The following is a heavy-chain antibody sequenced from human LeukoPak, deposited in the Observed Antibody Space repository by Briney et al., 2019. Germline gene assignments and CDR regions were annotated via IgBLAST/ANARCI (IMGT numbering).Heavy chain of an antibody. D-gene: IGHD2-2*01. CDR3: ARGRMYQLLSPNNAFDI. CDR2: IKQDGSEK. V-gene: IGHV3-7*01. Sequence: GGSLRLSCAASGFTFSSYWMSWVRQAPGKGLEWVANIKQDGSEKYYVDSVKGRFTISRDNAKNSLYLQMNSLRAEDTAVYYYARGRMYQLLSPNNAFDIWGQGTMVTVSS. J-gene: IGHJ3*02. CDR1: GFTFSSYW.